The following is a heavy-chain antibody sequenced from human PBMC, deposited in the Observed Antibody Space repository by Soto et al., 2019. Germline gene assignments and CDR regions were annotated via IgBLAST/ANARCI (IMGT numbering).Heavy chain of an antibody. CDR1: VVTFSRYA. V-gene: IGHV3-23*01. CDR3: AKDALKLRTSDY. CDR2: ISGSGGST. D-gene: IGHD3-16*01. J-gene: IGHJ4*02. Sequence: GGSLRLSCAASVVTFSRYAMSCVRQAPGQGLEWVSAISGSGGSTYYADYVKGRFTMSRDNSKSTLYMQMNSLRAEDTAVYYCAKDALKLRTSDYWGQGTLVTVSS.